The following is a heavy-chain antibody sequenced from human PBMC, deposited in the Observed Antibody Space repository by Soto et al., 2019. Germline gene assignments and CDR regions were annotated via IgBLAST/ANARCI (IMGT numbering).Heavy chain of an antibody. CDR2: IYYSGST. D-gene: IGHD1-1*01. CDR1: GGSISSGDYY. J-gene: IGHJ6*02. Sequence: QVQLQESGPGLVKPSQTLSLTCTVSGGSISSGDYYWSWIRQPPGKGLEWIGYIYYSGSTYYNPSLKSRVTISVDTSKNQFSLKLSSVTAADTAVYYCARDLVSNNAADYYYGMDVWGQGTTVTVSS. V-gene: IGHV4-30-4*01. CDR3: ARDLVSNNAADYYYGMDV.